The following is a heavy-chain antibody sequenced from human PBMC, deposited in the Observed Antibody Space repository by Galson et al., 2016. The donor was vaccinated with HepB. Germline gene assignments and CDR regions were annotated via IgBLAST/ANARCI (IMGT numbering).Heavy chain of an antibody. CDR2: ITHDGGNK. J-gene: IGHJ5*02. CDR3: ARDQIVAAAWFDP. V-gene: IGHV3-30-3*01. CDR1: GFTFSSYS. D-gene: IGHD2-2*01. Sequence: SLRLSCAASGFTFSSYSMHWVRPAPGKGLEWVGFITHDGGNKYPTDSVQGRFTISRDNSKDTLYLQMNNLRPEDTAVYYCARDQIVAAAWFDPWGQGTRVIVSA.